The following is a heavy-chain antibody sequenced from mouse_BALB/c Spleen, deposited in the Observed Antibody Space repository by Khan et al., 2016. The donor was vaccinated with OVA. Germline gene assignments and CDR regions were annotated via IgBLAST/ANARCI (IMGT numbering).Heavy chain of an antibody. J-gene: IGHJ3*01. V-gene: IGHV1-26*01. Sequence: VQLQQSGPDLVKPGASVKISCTASGYSFTAYYMNWVKLSHGQSLECIGRINPNTDNTNYNQKFKGKAILTVDTSSSPAYMELRSLTSADSAGDCCAIGYDFVAYWGQGTLVTVSA. CDR2: INPNTDNT. CDR3: AIGYDFVAY. D-gene: IGHD2-14*01. CDR1: GYSFTAYY.